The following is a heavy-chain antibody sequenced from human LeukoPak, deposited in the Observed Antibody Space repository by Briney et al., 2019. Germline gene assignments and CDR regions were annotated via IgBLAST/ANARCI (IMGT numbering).Heavy chain of an antibody. CDR3: ARGAGPLFDP. CDR2: IGDSGSPI. J-gene: IGHJ5*02. V-gene: IGHV3-11*01. CDR1: GSTFTDYY. Sequence: PGGSLRLSCAASGSTFTDYYMSWIRQAPGKGLEWISYIGDSGSPIYYANSVKGRFTISRDNAKNSLYLQMNNLRAEDTAMYYCARGAGPLFDPWGQGTLVTVSS.